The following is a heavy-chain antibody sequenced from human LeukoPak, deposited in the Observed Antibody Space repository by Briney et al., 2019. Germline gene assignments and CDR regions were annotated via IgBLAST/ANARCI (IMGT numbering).Heavy chain of an antibody. D-gene: IGHD3-3*01. J-gene: IGHJ4*02. V-gene: IGHV3-30*19. CDR1: GFTFNTCG. Sequence: GGSLRLSCSASGFTFNTCGMHWVRRAPGKGLEWVAVISYDGSNKYYADSVKGRFTISRDNSKNTLYLQMNSLRAEDTAVYYCAREPLGYDFWSGYYPYYFDYWGQGTLVTVSS. CDR3: AREPLGYDFWSGYYPYYFDY. CDR2: ISYDGSNK.